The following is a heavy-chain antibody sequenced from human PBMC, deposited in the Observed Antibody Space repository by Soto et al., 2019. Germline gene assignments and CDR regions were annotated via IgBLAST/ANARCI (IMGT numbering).Heavy chain of an antibody. CDR2: MHYSGSS. Sequence: SETLSLTCTVSGGSISSYYWSWIRQPPGKGLEWIGYMHYSGSSNYNPFLKSRVTISVDTSKNQFSLKLSSVTAADTAVYYCARRGSYPYFDYWGQGTLVTVSS. CDR1: GGSISSYY. D-gene: IGHD1-26*01. J-gene: IGHJ4*02. CDR3: ARRGSYPYFDY. V-gene: IGHV4-59*08.